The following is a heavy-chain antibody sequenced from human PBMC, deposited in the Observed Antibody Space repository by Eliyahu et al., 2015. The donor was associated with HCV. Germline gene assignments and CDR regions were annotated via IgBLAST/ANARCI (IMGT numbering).Heavy chain of an antibody. Sequence: EVQLLESGGGLVQPGGSLRLSCAASGFTFSSYAMSWVRQAPGKGLEWVSAIXGSGGSTXYXDSVKGRFTISRDNSKNTLYLQMNSLRAEDTAVYYCAKNIAVAGPFDYWGQGTLVTVSS. J-gene: IGHJ4*02. V-gene: IGHV3-23*01. CDR2: IXGSGGST. CDR1: GFTFSSYA. D-gene: IGHD6-19*01. CDR3: AKNIAVAGPFDY.